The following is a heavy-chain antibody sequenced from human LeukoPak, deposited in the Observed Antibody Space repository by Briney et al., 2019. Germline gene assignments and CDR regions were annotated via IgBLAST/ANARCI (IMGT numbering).Heavy chain of an antibody. J-gene: IGHJ3*02. Sequence: ASVKVSCKASGYTFTSYGISWVRQAPGQGLEWMGWINTNTGNPTYAQGFTGRFVFSLDTSVSTAYLQISSLKAEDTAVYYCARRDSSGAFDIWGQGTMVTVSS. V-gene: IGHV7-4-1*02. CDR1: GYTFTSYG. CDR3: ARRDSSGAFDI. CDR2: INTNTGNP. D-gene: IGHD6-25*01.